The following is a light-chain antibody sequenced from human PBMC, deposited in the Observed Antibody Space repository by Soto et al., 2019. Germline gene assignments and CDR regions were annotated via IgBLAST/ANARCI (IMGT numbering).Light chain of an antibody. CDR3: QQSYSTPMYP. V-gene: IGKV1-39*01. CDR1: QSISSY. CDR2: AAS. J-gene: IGKJ2*01. Sequence: DIQMTQSPSSLSASVGDRVTSTCRASQSISSYLNWYQQKPGKAPKLLIYAASSLQSGVPSRFSGSGSGTDFTLTISSLQPEDFATYYCQQSYSTPMYPFGQGTKLEIK.